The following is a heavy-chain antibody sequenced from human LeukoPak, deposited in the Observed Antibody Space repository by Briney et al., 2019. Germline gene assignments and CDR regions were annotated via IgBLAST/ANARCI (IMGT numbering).Heavy chain of an antibody. V-gene: IGHV4-39*07. Sequence: SETLSLTCTVSGGSISTSSYYWGWIRQPPGKGPEWIGSIFYSGNTHYSPSLKSRVTISLDTSRTQFSLKLSSVTAADTAVYYCARLSAIPSNDAFDIWGQGTMVTVSS. CDR3: ARLSAIPSNDAFDI. D-gene: IGHD2-2*02. CDR1: GGSISTSSYY. CDR2: IFYSGNT. J-gene: IGHJ3*02.